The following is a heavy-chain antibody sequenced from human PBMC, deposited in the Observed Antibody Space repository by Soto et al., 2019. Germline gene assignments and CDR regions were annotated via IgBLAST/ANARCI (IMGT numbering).Heavy chain of an antibody. V-gene: IGHV4-31*03. CDR2: IYFTGNT. J-gene: IGHJ4*02. CDR1: GASINSGGYY. Sequence: SETLSLTCTVSGASINSGGYYWNWVRLLPGRGLEWIGYIYFTGNTYYNPSLESRVTISLDTPHNQLSLELNSVSAADAAVYYCVGGDAWGVLLAYWGQGALVTVSS. CDR3: VGGDAWGVLLAY. D-gene: IGHD2-21*02.